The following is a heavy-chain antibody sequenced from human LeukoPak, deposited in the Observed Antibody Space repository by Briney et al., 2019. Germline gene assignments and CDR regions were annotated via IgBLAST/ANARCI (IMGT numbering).Heavy chain of an antibody. CDR3: ARGPLLWFGESFDY. CDR1: GFTFSSYG. V-gene: IGHV3-30*02. Sequence: PGGSLRLSCAASGFTFSSYGMHWVRQAPGKGLEWVAFIRYDGSNKYYADSVKGRFTISRDNSKNTLYLQMNSLRAEDTAVYYCARGPLLWFGESFDYWGQGTLVTVSS. CDR2: IRYDGSNK. J-gene: IGHJ4*02. D-gene: IGHD3-10*01.